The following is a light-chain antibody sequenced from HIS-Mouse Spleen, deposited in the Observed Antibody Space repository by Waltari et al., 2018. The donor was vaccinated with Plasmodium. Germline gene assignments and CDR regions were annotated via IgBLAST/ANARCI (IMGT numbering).Light chain of an antibody. V-gene: IGLV3-10*01. CDR1: PFPKKY. J-gene: IGLJ3*02. Sequence: YDLQQPPRCSLSQEQPPRTTCSGDPFPKKYPIWYQKKPGQAPVLVIYEDSKRPSGIPERFSGSSSGTMATLTISGAQVEDEADYYCYSTDSSGNHRVFGGGTKLTVL. CDR3: YSTDSSGNHRV. CDR2: EDS.